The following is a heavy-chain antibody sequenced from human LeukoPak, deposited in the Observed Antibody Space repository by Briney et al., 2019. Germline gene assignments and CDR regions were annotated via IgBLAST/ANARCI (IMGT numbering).Heavy chain of an antibody. D-gene: IGHD2-15*01. Sequence: ASVKVSCKASGYTFSNYDINWVRQAPGQGLEWMGWMTPSSGNTGYAQKFQDRVTMTRNTTISTAYMQLSSLNSEDTAVYYCASEAFCAGGSCSLHRVASWGPGTLVTVSS. CDR2: MTPSSGNT. CDR1: GYTFSNYD. J-gene: IGHJ4*02. V-gene: IGHV1-8*01. CDR3: ASEAFCAGGSCSLHRVAS.